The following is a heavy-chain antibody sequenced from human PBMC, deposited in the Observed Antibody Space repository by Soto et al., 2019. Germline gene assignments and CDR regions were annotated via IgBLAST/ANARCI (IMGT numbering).Heavy chain of an antibody. Sequence: GGSLRLSCAGSGFTFSRFAMSWVRQVPGKGLEWVSAISGSGQTTYYADSVKGRFTVSRDNSNNTLYLQMNSLRAEDTAIYYCAKPLGGSYPESRVFDSWGQGTRVTVSS. CDR1: GFTFSRFA. D-gene: IGHD1-26*01. J-gene: IGHJ4*02. CDR2: ISGSGQTT. V-gene: IGHV3-23*01. CDR3: AKPLGGSYPESRVFDS.